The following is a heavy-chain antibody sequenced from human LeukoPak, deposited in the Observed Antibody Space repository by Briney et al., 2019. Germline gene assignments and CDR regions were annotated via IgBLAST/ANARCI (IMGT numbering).Heavy chain of an antibody. V-gene: IGHV1-69*13. Sequence: GASVKVSCKASGGTFGSYAISWVRQAPGQGLEWMGGIIPIFGTANYAQKFQGRVTITADESTSTAYMELSSLRSEDTAVYYCARARSSGWYYYGMDVWGQGTTVTVSS. J-gene: IGHJ6*02. CDR1: GGTFGSYA. D-gene: IGHD6-19*01. CDR3: ARARSSGWYYYGMDV. CDR2: IIPIFGTA.